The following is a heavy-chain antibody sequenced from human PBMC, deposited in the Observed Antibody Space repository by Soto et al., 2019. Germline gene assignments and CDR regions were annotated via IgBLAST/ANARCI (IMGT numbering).Heavy chain of an antibody. Sequence: SETLSLTCAVYGGSFSGYYWSWIRQPPGKGLEWIGEINHSGSTNYNPSLKSRVTISVDTSKNQFSLKLSSVTAADTAVYYCARGRLRFLEWLFRFDYWGQGTLVTVSS. D-gene: IGHD3-3*01. CDR1: GGSFSGYY. J-gene: IGHJ4*02. CDR2: INHSGST. V-gene: IGHV4-34*01. CDR3: ARGRLRFLEWLFRFDY.